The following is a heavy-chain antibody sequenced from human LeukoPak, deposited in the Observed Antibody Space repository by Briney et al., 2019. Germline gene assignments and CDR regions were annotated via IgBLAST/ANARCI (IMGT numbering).Heavy chain of an antibody. V-gene: IGHV1-69*04. D-gene: IGHD1-26*01. J-gene: IGHJ4*02. CDR3: ARRGGSSEEYDS. CDR1: GGTFSSYA. CDR2: IIPILGIA. Sequence: ASVKVSCKASGGTFSSYAISWVRQAPGQGLEWMGRIIPILGIANYAQKFQGRVTITADKSISTAYLQWSSLKASDTAMYYCARRGGSSEEYDSWGQGTLVTVSS.